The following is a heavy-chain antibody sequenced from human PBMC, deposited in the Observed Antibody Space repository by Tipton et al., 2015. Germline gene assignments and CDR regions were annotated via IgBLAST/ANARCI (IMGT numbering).Heavy chain of an antibody. CDR1: GGSISKYY. V-gene: IGHV4-59*01. D-gene: IGHD4-23*01. Sequence: TLSLTCNVSGGSISKYYWSWIRQPPGKELEWIGYIQYSGSTNYNPSLKSRVTISVDTSKTQFSLKMSSVTASDTAVYYCARARGRHGGLFDSWGQGILVTVSS. CDR2: IQYSGST. J-gene: IGHJ4*02. CDR3: ARARGRHGGLFDS.